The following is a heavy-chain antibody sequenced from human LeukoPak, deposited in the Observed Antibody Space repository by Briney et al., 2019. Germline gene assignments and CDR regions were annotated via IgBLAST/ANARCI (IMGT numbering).Heavy chain of an antibody. CDR2: IFYSGST. CDR1: GFTFRSYG. D-gene: IGHD3-22*01. V-gene: IGHV4-39*01. CDR3: ARRPYYSDSFGYPFYFDY. Sequence: GSLRLSCAASGFTFRSYGMRWVRQAPGKGLEWIGSIFYSGSTYYNTPLKSRVTISVDTSKNQFSLRLSSVTAADTAVYYCARRPYYSDSFGYPFYFDYWGQGTLVTVSS. J-gene: IGHJ4*02.